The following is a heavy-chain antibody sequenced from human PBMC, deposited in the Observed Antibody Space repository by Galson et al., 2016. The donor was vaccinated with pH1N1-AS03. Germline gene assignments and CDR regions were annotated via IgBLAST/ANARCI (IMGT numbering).Heavy chain of an antibody. CDR2: ISHDETGE. CDR3: ARDLRGSSRPFDY. Sequence: SLRLSCAASGFTFTNFAMTWVRQAPGKGPEWVGVISHDETGEWYADSVKGRFTISRDDSKNTLYLQMNSLRAEDTALYNCARDLRGSSRPFDYWGQGTLVTVSS. J-gene: IGHJ4*02. CDR1: GFTFTNFA. D-gene: IGHD6-13*01. V-gene: IGHV3-30*03.